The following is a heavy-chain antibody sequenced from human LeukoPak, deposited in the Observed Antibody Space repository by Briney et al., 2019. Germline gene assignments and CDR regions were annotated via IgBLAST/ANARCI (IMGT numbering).Heavy chain of an antibody. CDR3: ASPTAYYYDSSGFDI. CDR1: GGTFSSYA. J-gene: IGHJ3*02. Sequence: SVKVSCKASGGTFSSYAISWVRQAPGQGLEWMGGIIPIFGTANYAQKFQGRVTITTDESTCTAYMELSSLRSEDTAVYYCASPTAYYYDSSGFDIWGQGTMVTVSS. V-gene: IGHV1-69*05. D-gene: IGHD3-22*01. CDR2: IIPIFGTA.